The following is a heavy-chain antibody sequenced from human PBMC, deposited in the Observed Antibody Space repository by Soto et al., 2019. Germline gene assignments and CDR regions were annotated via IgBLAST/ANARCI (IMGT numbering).Heavy chain of an antibody. CDR3: ARLPGIADNDAFDI. Sequence: TLSLTCTVSGGSISSGVYYWSWIRQHPGKGLEWIGYIYYSGSTYYNPSLKSRVTISVDTSKNQFSLKLSSVTAADTAVYYCARLPGIADNDAFDIWGQGTMVTVSS. J-gene: IGHJ3*02. CDR1: GGSISSGVYY. V-gene: IGHV4-31*03. CDR2: IYYSGST. D-gene: IGHD6-13*01.